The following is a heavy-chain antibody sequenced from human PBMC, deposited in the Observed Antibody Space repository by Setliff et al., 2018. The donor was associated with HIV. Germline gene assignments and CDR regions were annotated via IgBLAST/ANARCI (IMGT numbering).Heavy chain of an antibody. V-gene: IGHV3-30*04. CDR2: ISYDGSNK. CDR3: ACPPRPTPTPEDY. CDR1: GFTFSSYA. Sequence: PGGSLRLSCAASGFTFSSYAMHWVRQAPGKGLEWVAVISYDGSNKYYADSVKGRFTISRDNSKNTLYLQMNSLRAEDTAVYCCACPPRPTPTPEDYWGQGTLVTVSS. D-gene: IGHD6-6*01. J-gene: IGHJ4*02.